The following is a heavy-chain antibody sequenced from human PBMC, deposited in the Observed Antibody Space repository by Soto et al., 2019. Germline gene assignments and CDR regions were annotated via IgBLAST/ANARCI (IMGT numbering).Heavy chain of an antibody. Sequence: QVQLVESGGGVVQPGRSLRLSCAAYGFTFSSYGMHWVRQAPGKGLEWVAVISYDGSNKYYADSVKGRFTISRDNSKNTLYMQSNSLRAEDTAVYYCAKDLLRDLVVAATLSWFDPWGQGTLVTVSS. CDR2: ISYDGSNK. CDR3: AKDLLRDLVVAATLSWFDP. V-gene: IGHV3-30*18. J-gene: IGHJ5*02. CDR1: GFTFSSYG. D-gene: IGHD2-15*01.